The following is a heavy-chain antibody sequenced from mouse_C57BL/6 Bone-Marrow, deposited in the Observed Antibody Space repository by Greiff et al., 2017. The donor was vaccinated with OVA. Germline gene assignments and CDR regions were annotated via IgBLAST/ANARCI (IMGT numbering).Heavy chain of an antibody. D-gene: IGHD2-4*01. Sequence: QVQLQQSGAELARPGASVKLSCKASGYTFTSYGISWVKQRTGQGLEWIGEIYPRSGNTYYNEKFKGKATLTADKSSSTAYMELSSLTSEDSAIYFGARRWIYYDYSSWFAYWGQGTLVTVSA. CDR1: GYTFTSYG. J-gene: IGHJ3*01. CDR2: IYPRSGNT. CDR3: ARRWIYYDYSSWFAY. V-gene: IGHV1-81*01.